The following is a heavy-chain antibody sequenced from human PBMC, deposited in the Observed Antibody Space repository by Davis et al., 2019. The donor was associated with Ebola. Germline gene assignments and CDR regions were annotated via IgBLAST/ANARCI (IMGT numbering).Heavy chain of an antibody. V-gene: IGHV2-5*02. J-gene: IGHJ6*02. CDR2: IYWDDDK. D-gene: IGHD6-13*01. Sequence: SGPTLVKPTQTLTLTCTFSGFSLSTSGVGVGWIRQPPGKALEWLALIYWDDDKRYSPSLKSRLTITKDTSKNQVVLTMTNMDPVDTATYYCAHIQQQLVQGYYYYGMDVWGQGTTVTVSS. CDR1: GFSLSTSGVG. CDR3: AHIQQQLVQGYYYYGMDV.